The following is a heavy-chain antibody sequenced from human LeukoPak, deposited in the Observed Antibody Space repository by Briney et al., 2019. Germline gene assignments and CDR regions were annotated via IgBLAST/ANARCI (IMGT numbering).Heavy chain of an antibody. Sequence: ASVKVSCKASGYTSTGYYMHWVRQAPGQGLEWMGWINPNSGGTNYAQKFQGRVTMTRDTSISTAYMELSRLRSDDTAVYYCAVASSGWYVYFDYWGQGTLVTVSS. CDR3: AVASSGWYVYFDY. CDR2: INPNSGGT. D-gene: IGHD6-19*01. CDR1: GYTSTGYY. J-gene: IGHJ4*02. V-gene: IGHV1-2*02.